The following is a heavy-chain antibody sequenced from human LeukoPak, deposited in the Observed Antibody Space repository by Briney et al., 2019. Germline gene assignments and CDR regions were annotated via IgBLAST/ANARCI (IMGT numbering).Heavy chain of an antibody. CDR2: ISAYNGNT. J-gene: IGHJ4*02. CDR3: ARTSSTWYGGVGDY. Sequence: ASVKVSCKASGYTFTSYGISWVRQAPGQGLEWMGWISAYNGNTKNAQKLRGRVTMTTDTSTSTAYMELRSLRSDDTAVYYCARTSSTWYGGVGDYWGQGTLVTVSS. CDR1: GYTFTSYG. V-gene: IGHV1-18*01. D-gene: IGHD6-13*01.